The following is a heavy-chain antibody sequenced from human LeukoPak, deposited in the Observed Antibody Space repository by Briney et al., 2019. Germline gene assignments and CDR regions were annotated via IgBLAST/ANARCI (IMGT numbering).Heavy chain of an antibody. Sequence: SETLSLTCTVSGGSISSGAYYWSWIRQHPGKGLEWIGYIYYSGRTYYTPSLKSRVTISVDTSKNQFSLKLSSVTAADTAVYYCARDRTAYCGGDCYSGGLDYYYYGMDVWGQGTTVTVSS. CDR1: GGSISSGAYY. CDR2: IYYSGRT. CDR3: ARDRTAYCGGDCYSGGLDYYYYGMDV. D-gene: IGHD2-21*02. V-gene: IGHV4-31*03. J-gene: IGHJ6*02.